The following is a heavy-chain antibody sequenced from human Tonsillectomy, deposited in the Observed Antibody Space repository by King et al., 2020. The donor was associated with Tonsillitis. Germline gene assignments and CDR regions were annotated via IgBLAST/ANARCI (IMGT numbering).Heavy chain of an antibody. CDR3: ANEGVYGSGSYSDY. D-gene: IGHD3-10*01. V-gene: IGHV3-23*04. Sequence: VQLVESGGGLVQPGGSLRLSCAASGFTFSNYAMCGVRQPPGKGLEWVSAIMGSVGSTYYRDSVKGRFTISRDNSKNTLSLEMNSLRAEETALYYCANEGVYGSGSYSDYWGQGPLVTVSS. CDR2: IMGSVGST. J-gene: IGHJ4*02. CDR1: GFTFSNYA.